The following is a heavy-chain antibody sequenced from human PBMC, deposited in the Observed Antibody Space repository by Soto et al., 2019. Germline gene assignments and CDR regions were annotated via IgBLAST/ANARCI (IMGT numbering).Heavy chain of an antibody. CDR3: ARHMKGYGEPDDAFDI. Sequence: SETLSLTCTVSGGSISSYYWSWIRQPPGKGLEWIGYIYYSRSTNYNPSLKSRVTISVDTSKNQFSLKLSSVTAADTAVYYCARHMKGYGEPDDAFDIWGQGTMVTVSS. CDR1: GGSISSYY. CDR2: IYYSRST. D-gene: IGHD4-17*01. J-gene: IGHJ3*02. V-gene: IGHV4-59*08.